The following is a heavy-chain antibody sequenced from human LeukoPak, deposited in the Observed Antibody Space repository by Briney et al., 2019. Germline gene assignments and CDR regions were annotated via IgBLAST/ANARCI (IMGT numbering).Heavy chain of an antibody. J-gene: IGHJ6*03. V-gene: IGHV1-24*01. CDR3: ATVSSSGYRNHYMDV. D-gene: IGHD1-14*01. CDR1: GYTLTELS. Sequence: ASVKVSCKVSGYTLTELSMHWVRQAPGKGLEWMGGFDPEDGETIYAQKFQGRVTMTEDTSTDTAYMELSSLRSEDTAVYYCATVSSSGYRNHYMDVWGKGTTVTVSS. CDR2: FDPEDGET.